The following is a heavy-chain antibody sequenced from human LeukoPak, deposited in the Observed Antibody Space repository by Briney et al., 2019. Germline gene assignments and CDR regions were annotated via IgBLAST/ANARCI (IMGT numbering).Heavy chain of an antibody. CDR3: ARAQGRTMVRGVIPRGYFDY. D-gene: IGHD3-10*01. J-gene: IGHJ4*02. V-gene: IGHV4-4*08. CDR2: IYSSGNT. Sequence: PSETLSLTCTVSGGSISTYYWSWIRQPPGKGLEWIGYIYSSGNTNYNPSLKSRVTMSVDTSKNQFSLKLSSVTAADTAVYYCARAQGRTMVRGVIPRGYFDYWGQGTLVTVSS. CDR1: GGSISTYY.